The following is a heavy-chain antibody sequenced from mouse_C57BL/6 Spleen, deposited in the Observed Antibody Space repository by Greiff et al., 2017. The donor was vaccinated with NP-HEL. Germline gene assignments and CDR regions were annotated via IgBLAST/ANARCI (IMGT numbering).Heavy chain of an antibody. D-gene: IGHD2-5*01. J-gene: IGHJ4*01. CDR2: IDPNSGGT. Sequence: QVQLQQPGAELVKPGASVKLSCKASGYTFTSYWMHWVKQRPGRGLEWIGRIDPNSGGTKYNEKFKGKATLTVDKPSSTAYMQLRSLKSEDAAVYYGANGGGAGPYSNYEGDAMDYWGQGTSGTVSS. CDR3: ANGGGAGPYSNYEGDAMDY. V-gene: IGHV1-72*01. CDR1: GYTFTSYW.